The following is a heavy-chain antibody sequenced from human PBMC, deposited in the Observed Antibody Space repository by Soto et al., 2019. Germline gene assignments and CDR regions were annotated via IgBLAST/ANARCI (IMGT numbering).Heavy chain of an antibody. CDR2: ICYDGSNA. Sequence: QVQLVESGGGVVQPGGSLRRSCAASGFTFSNSGMHCVRQAPGKGLELVAVICYDGSNAHDADSVNGRFTISRDNLRNTQSLQSNSLRAEDTAIYYCPKEWGGSYTRGGAFDIWGQGAMVTVSS. CDR3: PKEWGGSYTRGGAFDI. D-gene: IGHD3-16*02. J-gene: IGHJ3*02. CDR1: GFTFSNSG. V-gene: IGHV3-33*06.